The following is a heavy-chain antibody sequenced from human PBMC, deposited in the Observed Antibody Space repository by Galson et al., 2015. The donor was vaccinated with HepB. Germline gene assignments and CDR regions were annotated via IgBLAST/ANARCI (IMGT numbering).Heavy chain of an antibody. V-gene: IGHV3-7*01. CDR2: IKQDGSEK. J-gene: IGHJ4*02. CDR1: GFIFSGYW. CDR3: ARLYCSSTSCYYFDH. D-gene: IGHD2-2*01. Sequence: SLRLYCAASGFIFSGYWMTWVRQAPGKGLEWVANIKQDGSEKYYVDSVKGRFTISRDNAKNSLYLQMNSLRAEDTAVYYCARLYCSSTSCYYFDHWGQGTLVTVSS.